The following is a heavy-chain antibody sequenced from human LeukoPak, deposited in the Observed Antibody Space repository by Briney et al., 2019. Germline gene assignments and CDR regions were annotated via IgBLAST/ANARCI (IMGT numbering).Heavy chain of an antibody. CDR2: INWNGGST. Sequence: GGSLRLSCAASGFTFDDYGMSWVRQAPGKGLEWVSGINWNGGSTGYADSVKGRFTISRDNAKNSLYLQMNSLRAEDTAVYYCARDHYGSGSYYVSYMDVWGKGTTVTVSS. V-gene: IGHV3-20*04. D-gene: IGHD3-10*01. J-gene: IGHJ6*03. CDR3: ARDHYGSGSYYVSYMDV. CDR1: GFTFDDYG.